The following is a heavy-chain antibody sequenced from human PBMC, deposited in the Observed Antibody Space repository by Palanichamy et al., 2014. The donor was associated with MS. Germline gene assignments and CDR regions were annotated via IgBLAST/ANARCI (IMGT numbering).Heavy chain of an antibody. CDR2: ISYDGSNK. Sequence: QVQLVEVWERRGPAWRSLRLSCAASGFTFSSYAMHWVRQAPGKGLEWVAVISYDGSNKYYADSVKGRFTISRDNSKNTLYLQMNSLRAEDTAVYYCARDATNGSYYATDWGQGTLVTVSS. D-gene: IGHD1-26*01. CDR1: GFTFSSYA. V-gene: IGHV3-30*04. J-gene: IGHJ4*02. CDR3: ARDATNGSYYATD.